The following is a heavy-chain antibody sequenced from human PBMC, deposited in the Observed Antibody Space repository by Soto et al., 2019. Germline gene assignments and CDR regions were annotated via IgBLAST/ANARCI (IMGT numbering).Heavy chain of an antibody. CDR3: AKDRWDTTMTYYFDY. CDR2: VSGSGGST. J-gene: IGHJ4*02. CDR1: GFTFSNYA. Sequence: LRLSCAASGFTFSNYAMTWVRQAPGKGLEWVSGVSGSGGSTNYADAVKGRFTISRDNSKNTLYLQMNSLRAEDTAVYYCAKDRWDTTMTYYFDYWGQGALVTVSS. D-gene: IGHD5-18*01. V-gene: IGHV3-23*01.